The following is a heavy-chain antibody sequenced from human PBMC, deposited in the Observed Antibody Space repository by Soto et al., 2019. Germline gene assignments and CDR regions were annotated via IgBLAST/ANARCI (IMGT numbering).Heavy chain of an antibody. CDR1: GYSFTNYW. V-gene: IGHV5-51*01. CDR2: IYPDDSDT. CDR3: ARLEWLSLAAWFDP. Sequence: GESLKISCNGSGYSFTNYWIGWVRQMPGKGLEWMGMIYPDDSDTKYSPSFQGQVTFSADMSINTAYLQWSSLKASDTAIYYCARLEWLSLAAWFDPWGQGTLVTVSS. J-gene: IGHJ5*02. D-gene: IGHD3-3*01.